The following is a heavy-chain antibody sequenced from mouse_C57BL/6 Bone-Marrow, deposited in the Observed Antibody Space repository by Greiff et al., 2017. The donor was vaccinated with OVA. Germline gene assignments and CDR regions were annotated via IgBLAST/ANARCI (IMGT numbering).Heavy chain of an antibody. CDR3: AREAMVTTRDWYFDV. V-gene: IGHV1-18*01. CDR1: GYTFTDYN. CDR2: INPNNGGT. J-gene: IGHJ1*03. D-gene: IGHD2-2*01. Sequence: EVKLQESGPELVKPGASVKIPCKASGYTFTDYNMDWVKQSHGKSLEWIGDINPNNGGTIYNQKFKGKATLTVDKSSSTAYMELRSLTSEDTAVYYCAREAMVTTRDWYFDVWGTGTTVTVSS.